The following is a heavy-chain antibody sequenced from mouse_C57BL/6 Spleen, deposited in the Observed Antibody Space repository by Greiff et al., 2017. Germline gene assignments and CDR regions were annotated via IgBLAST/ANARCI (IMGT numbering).Heavy chain of an antibody. D-gene: IGHD2-13*01. V-gene: IGHV1-82*01. Sequence: QVQLQQSGPELVKPGASVKISCKASGYAFSSSWMNWVKQRPGKGLEWIGRIYPGDGDTNYNGKFKGKATLTADKSSSTAYMQLSSLTSEDSAVYCCARSPYGDATSWFAYWGQGTLVTVSA. CDR1: GYAFSSSW. CDR2: IYPGDGDT. CDR3: ARSPYGDATSWFAY. J-gene: IGHJ3*01.